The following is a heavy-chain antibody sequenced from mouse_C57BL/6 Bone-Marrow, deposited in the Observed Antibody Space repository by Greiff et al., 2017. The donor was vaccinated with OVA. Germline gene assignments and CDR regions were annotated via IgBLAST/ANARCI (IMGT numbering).Heavy chain of an antibody. CDR3: ARHTSTMVTAGPLYWYFDV. J-gene: IGHJ1*03. V-gene: IGHV5-6*01. CDR1: GFTFSSYG. D-gene: IGHD2-2*01. Sequence: EVMLVESGGDLVKPGGSLKLSCAASGFTFSSYGMSWVRQTPDKRLEWVATISSGGSYTYYPDSVKGRFTISRDNAKNTLYLQMSSLKSEDTAMYYCARHTSTMVTAGPLYWYFDVWGTGTTVTVSS. CDR2: ISSGGSYT.